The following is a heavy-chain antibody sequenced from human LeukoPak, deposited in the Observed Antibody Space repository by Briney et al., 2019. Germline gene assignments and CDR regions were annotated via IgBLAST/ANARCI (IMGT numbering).Heavy chain of an antibody. Sequence: PSETLSLTCAVYGGSFSGYYWSWIRQPPGKGLEWIGEINHSGSTNYNPSLKSRVTISVDTSKNQFSLKLSSVTAADTAVYYCARAPVVAALRYFDYWGQGTLVTVSS. V-gene: IGHV4-34*01. CDR2: INHSGST. CDR1: GGSFSGYY. D-gene: IGHD2-15*01. CDR3: ARAPVVAALRYFDY. J-gene: IGHJ4*02.